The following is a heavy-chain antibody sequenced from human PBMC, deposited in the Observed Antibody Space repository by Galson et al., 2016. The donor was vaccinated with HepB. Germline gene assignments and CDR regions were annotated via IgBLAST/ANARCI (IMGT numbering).Heavy chain of an antibody. Sequence: SLRLSCAVSGFSFSSFGVHWVRQPPGKGLEWVAVISYDGIKKYYADSVRGRFTISRDTSKNTLSLQMNSLRSQDTAVYYCAKDRFLEWSLDYWGPGTLVTVSS. V-gene: IGHV3-30*18. CDR1: GFSFSSFG. CDR2: ISYDGIKK. CDR3: AKDRFLEWSLDY. J-gene: IGHJ4*02. D-gene: IGHD3-3*01.